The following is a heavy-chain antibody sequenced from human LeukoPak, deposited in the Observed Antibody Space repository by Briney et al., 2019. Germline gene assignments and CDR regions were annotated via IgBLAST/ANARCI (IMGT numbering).Heavy chain of an antibody. CDR2: ISGSGGST. CDR3: AKDLDIAVAGTGGFDY. J-gene: IGHJ4*02. Sequence: GGSLRLSCAASGFTFSSYAMSRVRQAPGKGLEWVSAISGSGGSTYYADSVKGRFTISRDNSKNTLYLQMNSLRAEDTAVYYCAKDLDIAVAGTGGFDYWGQGTLVTVSS. V-gene: IGHV3-23*01. CDR1: GFTFSSYA. D-gene: IGHD6-19*01.